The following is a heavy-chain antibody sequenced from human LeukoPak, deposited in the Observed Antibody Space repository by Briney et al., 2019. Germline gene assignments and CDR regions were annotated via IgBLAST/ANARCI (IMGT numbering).Heavy chain of an antibody. CDR2: INPNSGDT. CDR3: ARSAEHCNNGVCFTDYYMDV. V-gene: IGHV1-2*06. J-gene: IGHJ6*03. D-gene: IGHD2-8*01. CDR1: GYTFTGYY. Sequence: GASVKVSCKASGYTFTGYYIHWVRRAPGQGLEWLGRINPNSGDTNYAQNLHGRVTMTRDTSITTAYMELNSLTSDDTAVYFCARSAEHCNNGVCFTDYYMDVWGKGTTVTVSS.